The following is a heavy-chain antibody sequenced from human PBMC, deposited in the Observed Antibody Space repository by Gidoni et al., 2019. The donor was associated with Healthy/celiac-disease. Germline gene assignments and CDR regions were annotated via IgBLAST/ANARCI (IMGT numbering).Heavy chain of an antibody. Sequence: EVQLVESGGGLVKPGGSLRLSCAASGFTFSSYSMNWVRQAPGKGLEWVSSISSSSSYIYYADSVKGRFTISRDNAKNSLYLQMNSLRAEDTAVYYCARLAAYDSSGWHSIDAFDIWGQGTMVTVSS. CDR3: ARLAAYDSSGWHSIDAFDI. D-gene: IGHD3-22*01. CDR1: GFTFSSYS. J-gene: IGHJ3*02. V-gene: IGHV3-21*01. CDR2: ISSSSSYI.